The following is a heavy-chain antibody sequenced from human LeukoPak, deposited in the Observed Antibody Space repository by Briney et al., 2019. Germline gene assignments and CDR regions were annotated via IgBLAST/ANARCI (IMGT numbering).Heavy chain of an antibody. J-gene: IGHJ5*02. Sequence: SETLSLTCTVSGGSISSYYWSWIRHPPGKGLEWIGYIYYSGSTNYNPSLKSRVTIPVDTSKNQFSLKLTSVTAADTAVYFCARGGYYGSGNDFRFDPWGQGTLVTVSS. CDR1: GGSISSYY. CDR3: ARGGYYGSGNDFRFDP. D-gene: IGHD3-10*01. V-gene: IGHV4-59*01. CDR2: IYYSGST.